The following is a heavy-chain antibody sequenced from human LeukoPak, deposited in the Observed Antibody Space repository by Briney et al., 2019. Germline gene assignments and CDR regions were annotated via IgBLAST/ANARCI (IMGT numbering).Heavy chain of an antibody. Sequence: GGSLRLSCAASGFTFRSYSMNWVRQAPGKGLEWVSSISSSSSYIYYADSVKGRFTISRDNAKNSLYLQMNSLRAEDTAVYYCARDSTGNGYSNDYWGQGTLVTVSS. CDR2: ISSSSSYI. J-gene: IGHJ4*02. CDR1: GFTFRSYS. D-gene: IGHD2-15*01. CDR3: ARDSTGNGYSNDY. V-gene: IGHV3-21*01.